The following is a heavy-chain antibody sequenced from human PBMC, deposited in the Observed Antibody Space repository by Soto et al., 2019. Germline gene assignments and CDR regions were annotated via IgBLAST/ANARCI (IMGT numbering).Heavy chain of an antibody. D-gene: IGHD2-2*01. V-gene: IGHV1-3*01. CDR2: INAGNGNT. Sequence: GASVKVACKASGYTFTSYAMHWVRQAPGQRLEWMGWINAGNGNTKYSQNFQGRVTITRDTSASTAYMELSSLRSEDTAVYYCARDLWEVVPAASDYWRQGTLVTVSS. CDR3: ARDLWEVVPAASDY. J-gene: IGHJ4*02. CDR1: GYTFTSYA.